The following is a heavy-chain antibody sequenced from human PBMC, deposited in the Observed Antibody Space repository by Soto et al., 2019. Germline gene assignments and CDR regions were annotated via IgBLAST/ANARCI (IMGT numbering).Heavy chain of an antibody. Sequence: EVQLVESGGGLVQPGGSLRLSCVASGFTVTEIYMNWVRQAPGKGLEWVSAIYNEFTDYADSVRGRFSISTDSSKNALYLQINSLRAEDSAVYYCVREPRYCSGGSCSIMGDAFDIWGQGTMVTVSS. CDR1: GFTVTEIY. CDR3: VREPRYCSGGSCSIMGDAFDI. CDR2: IYNEFT. D-gene: IGHD2-15*01. V-gene: IGHV3-66*01. J-gene: IGHJ3*02.